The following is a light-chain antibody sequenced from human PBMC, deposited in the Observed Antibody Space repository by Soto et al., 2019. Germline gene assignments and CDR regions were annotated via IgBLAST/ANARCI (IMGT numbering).Light chain of an antibody. CDR2: DAS. J-gene: IGKJ3*01. CDR3: QQRSNWPS. Sequence: EIVLTQSPATLSLSPGERATLSCRASQSVSRYLAWYQQKPGQAPRLLIYDASNRATGIPARFSGSGSGTDFTLTISSLEPEEFAVYYGQQRSNWPSFGPGTKLDIK. V-gene: IGKV3-11*01. CDR1: QSVSRY.